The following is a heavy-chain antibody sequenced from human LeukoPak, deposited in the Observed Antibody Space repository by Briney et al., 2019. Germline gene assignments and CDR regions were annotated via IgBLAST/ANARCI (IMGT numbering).Heavy chain of an antibody. V-gene: IGHV4-61*02. CDR2: ISTRGSS. CDR1: GGSISSGPYY. Sequence: SETLSLTCTVSGGSISSGPYYWNWFRQPAGKGLEWIGRISTRGSSNYNPSLKSRLTLSIDMSNNQFSLSLNSVTAADTATYYCARDLLRGESGSWFEAFDIWGQGTMVTVSS. J-gene: IGHJ3*02. CDR3: ARDLLRGESGSWFEAFDI. D-gene: IGHD6-13*01.